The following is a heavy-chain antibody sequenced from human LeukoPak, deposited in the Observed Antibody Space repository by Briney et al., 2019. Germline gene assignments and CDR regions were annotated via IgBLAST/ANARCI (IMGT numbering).Heavy chain of an antibody. CDR2: IYYSGST. CDR3: ARYFAPMRTTWCDP. CDR1: GGSIISSNYY. D-gene: IGHD1-7*01. V-gene: IGHV4-39*01. J-gene: IGHJ5*02. Sequence: TETLSLTCSVSGGSIISSNYYWGWIRQPPGKGLEWIGSIYYSGSTYYNPSLKSRVTISVDTSKNQFSLKLSSVTAADTAVYYCARYFAPMRTTWCDPWGQGTLVTVSS.